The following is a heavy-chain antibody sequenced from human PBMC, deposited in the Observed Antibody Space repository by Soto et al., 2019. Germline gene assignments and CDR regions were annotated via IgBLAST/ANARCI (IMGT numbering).Heavy chain of an antibody. CDR3: PREPYCSSTSCYPGGWFDP. CDR1: GFTFSSYE. CDR2: ISSSGSTI. Sequence: GSLRLSCAASGFTFSSYEMNWVRQAPGKGLEWVSYISSSGSTIYYADSVKGRFTISRDNANNSLYLQMNCLRAEDTAVYYCPREPYCSSTSCYPGGWFDPWGQGTLVTVSS. V-gene: IGHV3-48*03. D-gene: IGHD2-2*01. J-gene: IGHJ5*02.